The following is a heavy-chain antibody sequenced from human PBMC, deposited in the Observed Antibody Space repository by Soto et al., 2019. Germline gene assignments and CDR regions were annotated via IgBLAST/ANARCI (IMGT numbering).Heavy chain of an antibody. Sequence: QITLKESGPTLVKPTQTLTLTCTFSGFSLSTSGVGVGWIRQPPGKALEWLALIYWDDDKRYSTYLKSRLTLTKDPSKNQVVLTMTNMDPVDTATYYCAHRSYSSSWHDAFDIWGQGTMVTVSS. D-gene: IGHD6-13*01. CDR3: AHRSYSSSWHDAFDI. CDR1: GFSLSTSGVG. V-gene: IGHV2-5*02. CDR2: IYWDDDK. J-gene: IGHJ3*02.